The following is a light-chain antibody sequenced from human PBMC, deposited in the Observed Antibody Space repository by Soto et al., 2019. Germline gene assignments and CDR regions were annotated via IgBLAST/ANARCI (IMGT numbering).Light chain of an antibody. CDR3: QQANSFPT. V-gene: IGKV1-12*01. CDR1: QDISTW. CDR2: GAS. Sequence: DVQMTQSPSSVSASVGDRVTITCRASQDISTWLAWYQQKPGKAPSLLIYGASNLQRGVPSRFSGRGSGTEFTLTISSLQPEDFVTYYCQQANSFPTFGRGTRLEIK. J-gene: IGKJ5*01.